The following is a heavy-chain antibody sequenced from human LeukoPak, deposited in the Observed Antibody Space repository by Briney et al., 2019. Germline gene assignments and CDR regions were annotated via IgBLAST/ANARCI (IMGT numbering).Heavy chain of an antibody. CDR2: ISGSGSST. J-gene: IGHJ4*02. Sequence: HPGGSLRLSCAASGFTFRGYAMTWVRQAPGKGLEWVSSISGSGSSTYYADSAKGRFSISSDNSKNTLFLQMNSLRPNDTAVNFCYEAGPEQYWGQGTLVTVSS. CDR1: GFTFRGYA. D-gene: IGHD6-19*01. V-gene: IGHV3-23*01. CDR3: YEAGPEQY.